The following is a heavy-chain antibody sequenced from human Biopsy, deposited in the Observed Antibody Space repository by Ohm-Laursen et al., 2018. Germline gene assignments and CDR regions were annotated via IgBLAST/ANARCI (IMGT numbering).Heavy chain of an antibody. V-gene: IGHV4-34*01. D-gene: IGHD3-16*01. Sequence: PSDTLSLTCAVYGGSFSGYYWSWIRQPPGKGLEWIGEINHRGSTNYNPSLKSRVTISVDTSKNQFSLKLRSVTAADTAVYYCARAVDYYDPYYYGLDVWGQGTTVTVSS. J-gene: IGHJ6*02. CDR3: ARAVDYYDPYYYGLDV. CDR2: INHRGST. CDR1: GGSFSGYY.